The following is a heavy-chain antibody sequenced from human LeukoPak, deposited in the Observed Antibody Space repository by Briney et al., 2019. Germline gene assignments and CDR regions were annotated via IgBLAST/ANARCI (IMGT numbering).Heavy chain of an antibody. CDR1: GYSFTSYW. J-gene: IGHJ4*02. CDR3: ARHPVYSSGYGSFDY. V-gene: IGHV5-51*01. D-gene: IGHD3-22*01. CDR2: IYPGDSDT. Sequence: GESLKISCKGSGYSFTSYWIGGVRQMPGKGLEWMGIIYPGDSDTRYSPSFQGQVTISADKCISTAYLQWSSLKASDTAMYYCARHPVYSSGYGSFDYWGQGPLVTVSS.